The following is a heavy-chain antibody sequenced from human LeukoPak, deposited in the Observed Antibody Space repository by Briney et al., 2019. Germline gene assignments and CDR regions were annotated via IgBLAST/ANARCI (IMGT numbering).Heavy chain of an antibody. D-gene: IGHD3-22*01. CDR1: GFTFSSYA. J-gene: IGHJ4*02. V-gene: IGHV3-30-3*01. Sequence: PGRSLRLSCAASGFTFSSYAMHWVRQAPGKGLEWVAVISYDGSNKYYADSVKGRFTISRDNSKNTLYLQMNSLRAEDTAVHYCARAYDSSGYPLVGYWGQGTLVTVSS. CDR3: ARAYDSSGYPLVGY. CDR2: ISYDGSNK.